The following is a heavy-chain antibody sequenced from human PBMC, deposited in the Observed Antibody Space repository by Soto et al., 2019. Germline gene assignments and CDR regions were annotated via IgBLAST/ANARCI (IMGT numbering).Heavy chain of an antibody. V-gene: IGHV1-2*02. CDR1: GYIFTDPL. CDR2: VHPDSGGT. Sequence: ASVKVSCKTSGYIFTDPLIHWVRQSPGQGLQWVGWVHPDSGGTNVAQAFQDRVTMTADTSITTAYMDLARLRPDDTAIFYCARGAQGFFPVSGIYFYFDHWGQGTPVTVS. D-gene: IGHD3-22*01. CDR3: ARGAQGFFPVSGIYFYFDH. J-gene: IGHJ4*02.